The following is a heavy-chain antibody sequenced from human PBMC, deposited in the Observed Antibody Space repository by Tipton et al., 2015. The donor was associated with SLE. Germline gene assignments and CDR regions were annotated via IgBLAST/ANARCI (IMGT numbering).Heavy chain of an antibody. D-gene: IGHD3-22*01. CDR3: ARQHDSSGYYYV. Sequence: TLSLTCTVSGGSITIAGYYWGWIRQPPGKGLEWIGRIYDSGSTYYNPSLKSRDTISVDTSKNQFSLKLSSVTAADTAMYYCARQHDSSGYYYVWGQGTLVTVSS. J-gene: IGHJ4*02. V-gene: IGHV4-39*07. CDR2: IYDSGST. CDR1: GGSITIAGYY.